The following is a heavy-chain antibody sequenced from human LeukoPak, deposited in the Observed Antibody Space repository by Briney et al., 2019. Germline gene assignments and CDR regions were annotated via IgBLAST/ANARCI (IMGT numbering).Heavy chain of an antibody. J-gene: IGHJ6*03. CDR2: INPNSGNT. Sequence: ASVKVSCKASGYTFTSYDINWVRQATGQGLEWMGWINPNSGNTGYAQKFQGRVTITRNTSISTAYMELSSLRSEDTAVYYCARGSKLRFLEALYYYMAVWGKGTTVTVSS. CDR3: ARGSKLRFLEALYYYMAV. V-gene: IGHV1-8*03. D-gene: IGHD3-3*01. CDR1: GYTFTSYD.